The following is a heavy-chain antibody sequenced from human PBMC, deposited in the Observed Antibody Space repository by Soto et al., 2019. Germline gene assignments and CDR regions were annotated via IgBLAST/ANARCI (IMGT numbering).Heavy chain of an antibody. V-gene: IGHV1-18*01. CDR1: GYTFASYG. CDR2: SSTYNGNR. J-gene: IGHJ3*02. CDR3: ATDPLHYGDYYPFDI. Sequence: QVQLVQSGAEVKKPGASVKVSCKTSGYTFASYGISRVRQAPGQGLEWMGWSSTYNGNRNYAQKFQGRVTMTTGPSTSTAYMELRSLRSDDTAVYYCATDPLHYGDYYPFDIWGQGTMVTVSS. D-gene: IGHD4-17*01.